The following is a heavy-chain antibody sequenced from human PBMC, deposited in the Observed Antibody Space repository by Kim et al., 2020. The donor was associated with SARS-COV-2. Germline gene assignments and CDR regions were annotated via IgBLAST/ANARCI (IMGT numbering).Heavy chain of an antibody. V-gene: IGHV4-39*01. Sequence: SETLSLTCTVSGGSISSSSYYWGWIRQPPGKGLEWIGSIYYSGSTYYNPSLKSRVTISVDTSKNQFSLKLSSVTAADTAVYYCASPGDIVALLRNDAFDIWGQGTMVTVSS. CDR1: GGSISSSSYY. D-gene: IGHD2-15*01. CDR3: ASPGDIVALLRNDAFDI. CDR2: IYYSGST. J-gene: IGHJ3*02.